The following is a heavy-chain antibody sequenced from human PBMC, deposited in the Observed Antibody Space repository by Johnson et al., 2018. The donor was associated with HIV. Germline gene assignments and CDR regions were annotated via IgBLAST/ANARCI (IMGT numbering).Heavy chain of an antibody. Sequence: QVQLVESGGGVVQPGRSLRLSCAASGFTFSSYAMHWVRQAPGKGLEWVAVISFDGSKKNYADSVKGRFTISRDNSKNTLYLQMNSLRAEGTAVYYCARAYNYPIWGQGTMVTVSS. V-gene: IGHV3-30*14. J-gene: IGHJ3*02. D-gene: IGHD1-1*01. CDR1: GFTFSSYA. CDR2: ISFDGSKK. CDR3: ARAYNYPI.